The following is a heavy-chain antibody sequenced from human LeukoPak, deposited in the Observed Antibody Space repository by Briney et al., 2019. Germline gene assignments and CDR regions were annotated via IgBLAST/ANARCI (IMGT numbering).Heavy chain of an antibody. Sequence: SETLSLTCTVSGGSISSYYWSWIRQPPGKGLEWIGYIYYSGSTNYNPSLKSRVTISVDTSKNQFSLKLSSVTAADTAVYYCARRALTYCSSTSCYLGRNWFDPWGQGTLVTVSS. CDR1: GGSISSYY. CDR2: IYYSGST. D-gene: IGHD2-2*01. V-gene: IGHV4-59*01. J-gene: IGHJ5*02. CDR3: ARRALTYCSSTSCYLGRNWFDP.